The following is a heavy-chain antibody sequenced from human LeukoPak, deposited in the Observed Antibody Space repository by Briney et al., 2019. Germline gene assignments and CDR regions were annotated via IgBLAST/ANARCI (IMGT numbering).Heavy chain of an antibody. J-gene: IGHJ4*02. CDR1: GFTFSSYW. Sequence: PGGSLRLSCAASGFTFSSYWMSWVRQAPGKGLEWVANIKQDGSEKYYVDSVKGRFTISRDNAKNSLYLQMNSLRAEDTAVYYCPREDSSGWYPPSYYFDYWGQGTLVTVSS. V-gene: IGHV3-7*01. CDR2: IKQDGSEK. CDR3: PREDSSGWYPPSYYFDY. D-gene: IGHD6-19*01.